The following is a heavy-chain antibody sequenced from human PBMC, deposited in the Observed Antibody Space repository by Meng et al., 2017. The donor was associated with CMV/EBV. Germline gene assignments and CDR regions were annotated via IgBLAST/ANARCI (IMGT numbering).Heavy chain of an antibody. V-gene: IGHV4-59*01. CDR2: IYYSGST. CDR1: GGSISSYY. Sequence: QVQLQESGPGLVKPSETLSLTCTVSGGSISSYYWSWIRQPPGKGLEWIGYIYYSGSTNYNPSLKGRVTISVDTSKNQFSLKLSSVTAADTAVYYCARDSRFGLDPWGQGTLVTVSS. CDR3: ARDSRFGLDP. D-gene: IGHD3-10*02. J-gene: IGHJ5*02.